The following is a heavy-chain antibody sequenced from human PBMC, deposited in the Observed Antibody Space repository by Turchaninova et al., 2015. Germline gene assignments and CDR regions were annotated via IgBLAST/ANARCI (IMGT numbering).Heavy chain of an antibody. Sequence: QVQLVQSGAEVKKPGASVKVSCKASGYTFTSYYMHWVRQAPGQGLEWMGVIYPSGRVTTYAQNFQGRVTMTRDTATSTVYMELSSLRSEDTAVDYCTRKLGGTSNFDYWGQGTLVTVSS. CDR2: IYPSGRVT. D-gene: IGHD1-26*01. CDR3: TRKLGGTSNFDY. CDR1: GYTFTSYY. V-gene: IGHV1-46*01. J-gene: IGHJ4*02.